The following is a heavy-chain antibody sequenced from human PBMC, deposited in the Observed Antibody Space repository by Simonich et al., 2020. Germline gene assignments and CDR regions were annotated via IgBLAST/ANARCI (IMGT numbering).Heavy chain of an antibody. CDR3: AKESTVSRWDYYYGMDV. Sequence: QVQLVESGGGVVQPGRSLRLSCAASGFTFSSYGMHWVRQAPGRGREWVEVIWYDGRKKYYAYSVKGRFTLSRDNSKNTLYLQMNSLRAEDTAMYYCAKESTVSRWDYYYGMDVWGQGTTVTVSS. CDR1: GFTFSSYG. J-gene: IGHJ6*02. D-gene: IGHD4-17*01. V-gene: IGHV3-30*18. CDR2: IWYDGRKK.